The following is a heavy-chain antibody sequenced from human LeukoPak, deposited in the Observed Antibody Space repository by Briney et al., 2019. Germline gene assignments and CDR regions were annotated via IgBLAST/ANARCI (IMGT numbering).Heavy chain of an antibody. CDR3: AKTRGWPYYFNY. V-gene: IGHV3-23*01. Sequence: PGGSLRLSCAASGFTFSSYAISWVRQAPGKGLEWVSAITGTADNTYYADSVKGRFSISRDNSKNTLYLQLNSLRAEDTAVYYCAKTRGWPYYFNYWGHGTLVTVCS. J-gene: IGHJ4*01. CDR2: ITGTADNT. D-gene: IGHD6-19*01. CDR1: GFTFSSYA.